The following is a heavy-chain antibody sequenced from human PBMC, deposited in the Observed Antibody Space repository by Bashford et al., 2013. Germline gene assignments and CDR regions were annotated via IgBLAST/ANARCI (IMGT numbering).Heavy chain of an antibody. J-gene: IGHJ4*02. Sequence: GESLKISXKGSGYSFTSYWIGWVRQMPGKGLEWMGIIYPGDSDTRYSPSFQGQVTISADKSISTAYLQWSSLKASDTAMYYCARQTPTDVLMVYAPFDYWGQGTLVTVSS. CDR2: IYPGDSDT. CDR3: ARQTPTDVLMVYAPFDY. D-gene: IGHD2-8*01. CDR1: GYSFTSYW. V-gene: IGHV5-51*01.